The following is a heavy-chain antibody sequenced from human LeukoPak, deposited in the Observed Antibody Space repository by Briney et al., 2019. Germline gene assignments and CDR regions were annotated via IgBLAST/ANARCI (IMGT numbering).Heavy chain of an antibody. CDR3: AKGRSGSYYFFDY. D-gene: IGHD3-10*01. CDR2: INWNGGSI. J-gene: IGHJ4*02. CDR1: GFTFDDYG. Sequence: PGGSLRLSCAASGFTFDDYGMSWVRQAPGKGLEWVSGINWNGGSIGYADSVKGRFTISRDNSKNTLYLQMNSLRAEDTAVYYCAKGRSGSYYFFDYWGQGTLVTVSS. V-gene: IGHV3-20*04.